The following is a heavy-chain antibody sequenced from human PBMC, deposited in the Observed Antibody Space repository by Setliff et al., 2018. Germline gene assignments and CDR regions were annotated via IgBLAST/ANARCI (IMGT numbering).Heavy chain of an antibody. Sequence: PGGSLRLSCAASGFTFSSYRMHWVRQAPGKGLEWVAVIWDDGGNKYHADSVKGRFTISRDNSKNTLYLQMSSLRTEDTAVYYCARVIIGDRHALDIWGQGTMVTVSS. J-gene: IGHJ3*02. CDR3: ARVIIGDRHALDI. D-gene: IGHD7-27*01. CDR1: GFTFSSYR. CDR2: IWDDGGNK. V-gene: IGHV3-33*08.